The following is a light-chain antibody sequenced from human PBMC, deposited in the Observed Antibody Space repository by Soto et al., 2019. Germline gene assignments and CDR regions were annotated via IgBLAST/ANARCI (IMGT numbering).Light chain of an antibody. Sequence: EIVLTQSPGTLSLSPGERATLSCRASQSVSSSYLAWYQQKPGQAPRLLIYGASSRATGIPDRFSGSGSGTDFILTISRLEPEDFAVYYCQQYGSSPRTLGQGTKVEIK. CDR2: GAS. V-gene: IGKV3-20*01. J-gene: IGKJ1*01. CDR3: QQYGSSPRT. CDR1: QSVSSSY.